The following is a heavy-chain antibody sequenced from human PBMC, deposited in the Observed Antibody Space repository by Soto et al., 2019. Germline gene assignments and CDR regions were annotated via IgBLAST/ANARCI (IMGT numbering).Heavy chain of an antibody. J-gene: IGHJ3*02. CDR1: GFTFSSYA. V-gene: IGHV3-48*01. D-gene: IGHD2-21*01. Sequence: HPGGSLRLSCAASGFTFSSYAMSWVRQAPGKGLEWVSYISSSSSTIYYADSVKGRFTISRDNAKNSLYLQMNSLRAEDTAVYYCARDFIVAQSGAFDIWGQGTMVTVSS. CDR3: ARDFIVAQSGAFDI. CDR2: ISSSSSTI.